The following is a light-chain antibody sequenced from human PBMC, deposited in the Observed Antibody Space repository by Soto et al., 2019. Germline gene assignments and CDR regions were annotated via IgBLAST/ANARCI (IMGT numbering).Light chain of an antibody. CDR2: GAS. V-gene: IGKV3-15*01. CDR1: QSVSSD. J-gene: IGKJ1*01. Sequence: ERVMTHSPATLSVSTGERATLSCRASQSVSSDLAWYQHKPGQAPRLLIYGASTRATGIPARFSGRGSGTEFTLTISSLQSVDFAVYYCQQYDNWPQTFGHGTKVDI. CDR3: QQYDNWPQT.